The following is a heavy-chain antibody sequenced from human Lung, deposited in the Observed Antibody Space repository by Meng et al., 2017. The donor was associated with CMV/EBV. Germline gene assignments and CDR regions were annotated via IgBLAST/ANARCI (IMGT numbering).Heavy chain of an antibody. D-gene: IGHD6-13*01. Sequence: SXAASGFTFSNFAMSWVRQAPGKGLEWVSPITASGGSTYYADSVKGRFTISRDNSKNTLYLQMNRLRAEDTAVYYCAKVDSGSWYRGFFDYWGQGXLVTVSS. J-gene: IGHJ4*02. CDR3: AKVDSGSWYRGFFDY. V-gene: IGHV3-23*01. CDR1: GFTFSNFA. CDR2: ITASGGST.